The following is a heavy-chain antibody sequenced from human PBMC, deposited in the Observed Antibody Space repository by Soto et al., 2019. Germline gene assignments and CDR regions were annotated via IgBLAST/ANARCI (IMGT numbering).Heavy chain of an antibody. CDR3: GRDGVGATPLGWFDP. CDR2: INPRSGDT. CDR1: GYTFIGYY. D-gene: IGHD1-26*01. Sequence: QVQLVQSGAEVKKPGASVKVSCKASGYTFIGYYIHSVRQAPGQGLEWMGRINPRSGDTTYAQKFQGRLTMTRDTSISTAYMELSSLRSDDTAVYYCGRDGVGATPLGWFDPWGQGSLVTVSS. V-gene: IGHV1-2*06. J-gene: IGHJ5*02.